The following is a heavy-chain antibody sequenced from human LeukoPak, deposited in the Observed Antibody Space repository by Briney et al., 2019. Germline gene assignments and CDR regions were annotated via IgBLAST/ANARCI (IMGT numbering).Heavy chain of an antibody. CDR2: ISAYNGNT. CDR3: ARAEYCRSTSCYSGGRLYSSSAGDY. D-gene: IGHD2-2*01. CDR1: GYTFTSYG. Sequence: ASVKVSCKASGYTFTSYGSSRVRQAPGQGLEWMGWISAYNGNTKYAQKLQGRVTMTTDTSTSTAYMELRSLRSDDTAVYYCARAEYCRSTSCYSGGRLYSSSAGDYWGQGTLVTVSS. J-gene: IGHJ4*02. V-gene: IGHV1-18*01.